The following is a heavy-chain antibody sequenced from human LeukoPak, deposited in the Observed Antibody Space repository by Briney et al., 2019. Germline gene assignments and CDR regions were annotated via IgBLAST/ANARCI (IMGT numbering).Heavy chain of an antibody. V-gene: IGHV4-34*01. CDR2: INHSGST. CDR3: ARTRSSGYLTLDY. CDR1: GGSFSGYY. J-gene: IGHJ4*02. D-gene: IGHD3-22*01. Sequence: SETLSLTCAVYGGSFSGYYWSWIRQPPGKGLEWIGGINHSGSTNYNPSLKSRVTISVDTSKNQFSLKLSSVTAADTAVYYCARTRSSGYLTLDYWGQGTLVTVSS.